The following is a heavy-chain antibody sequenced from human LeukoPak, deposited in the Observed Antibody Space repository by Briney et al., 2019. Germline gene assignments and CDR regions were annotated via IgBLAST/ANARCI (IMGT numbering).Heavy chain of an antibody. Sequence: PGGSLRLSCTASGFTFSSYDMHWVRQDKGKGLEWVSAISTAGDPYYLGSVKGRFTISREYAKNSFYLQMNSLRAGDTAVYYCAGQARPGSAEGAFDIWGQGTMVTVST. J-gene: IGHJ3*02. V-gene: IGHV3-13*05. CDR3: AGQARPGSAEGAFDI. D-gene: IGHD2-2*01. CDR2: ISTAGDP. CDR1: GFTFSSYD.